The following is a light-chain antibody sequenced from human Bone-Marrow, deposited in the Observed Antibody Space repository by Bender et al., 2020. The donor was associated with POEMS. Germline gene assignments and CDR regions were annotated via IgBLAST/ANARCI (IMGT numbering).Light chain of an antibody. CDR2: EVS. Sequence: QSALTQPASVSGSPGQSITFSCTGASTDIGTYNFVSWYQQHPGKAPKLMIYEVSKRPSGVSNRFSGCKSGNTASLTISGLQAEDEADYYCCSYAGSSTVVFGGGTKLTVL. J-gene: IGLJ2*01. V-gene: IGLV2-23*02. CDR1: STDIGTYNF. CDR3: CSYAGSSTVV.